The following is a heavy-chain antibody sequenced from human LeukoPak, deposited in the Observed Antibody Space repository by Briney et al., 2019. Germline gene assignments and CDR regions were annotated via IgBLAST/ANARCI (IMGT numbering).Heavy chain of an antibody. CDR3: ARDYGDYHDAFDI. CDR1: GFIFSNYW. Sequence: GGSLRLSCAASGFIFSNYWMYWVRQAPGKGLVWVSRINSDGSSTSYADSVKGRFTISRDNVKNTLYLQMNSLRADDTAVYYCARDYGDYHDAFDIWGQGTMVTVSS. V-gene: IGHV3-74*01. CDR2: INSDGSST. D-gene: IGHD4-17*01. J-gene: IGHJ3*02.